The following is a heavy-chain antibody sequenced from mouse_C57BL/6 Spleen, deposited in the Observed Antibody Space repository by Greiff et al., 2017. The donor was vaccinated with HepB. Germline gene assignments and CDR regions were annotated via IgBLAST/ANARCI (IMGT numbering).Heavy chain of an antibody. CDR3: ARGGSNYFYAMDY. D-gene: IGHD2-5*01. CDR2: ISKGGGST. J-gene: IGHJ4*01. CDR1: GFTFSDYY. Sequence: EVKVVESGGGLVQPGGSLKLSCAASGFTFSDYYMYWVRQTPEKRLEWVAYISKGGGSTYYPDTVKGRFTISRDNAKNTLYLQMSRLKSEDTAMYYCARGGSNYFYAMDYWGQGTSVTVSS. V-gene: IGHV5-12*01.